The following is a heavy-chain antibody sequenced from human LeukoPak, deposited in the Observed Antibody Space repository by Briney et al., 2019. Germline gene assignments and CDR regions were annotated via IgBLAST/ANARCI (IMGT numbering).Heavy chain of an antibody. CDR2: INPSGSST. Sequence: ASVKVSCMASGHPPCVNSMYTGSQAPGQGLEWMGIINPSGSSTSYAQKFQGRVTMTRDTSTSTVYMELSSLRSEDTAVVCDIRVCMRNTAIELQDYSHYGIALGPQGPTVTVSS. V-gene: IGHV1-46*03. CDR3: IRVCMRNTAIELQDYSHYGIAL. J-gene: IGHJ6*01. CDR1: GHPPCVNS. D-gene: IGHD5-18*01.